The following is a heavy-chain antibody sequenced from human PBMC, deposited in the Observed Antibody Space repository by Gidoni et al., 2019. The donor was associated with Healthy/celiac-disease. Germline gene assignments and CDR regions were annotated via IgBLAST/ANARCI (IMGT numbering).Heavy chain of an antibody. CDR3: AKGTERITMIVVAPNWFDP. CDR2: ISGSGGST. V-gene: IGHV3-23*01. D-gene: IGHD3-22*01. Sequence: EVQLLESGGGLVQPGGSLRLSCAASGFPFSTYAMSWVRPAPGKGLEWVSAISGSGGSTYYADSVKGRFTISRDNSKNTLYLQMNSLRAEDTAVYYCAKGTERITMIVVAPNWFDPWGQGTLVTVSS. J-gene: IGHJ5*02. CDR1: GFPFSTYA.